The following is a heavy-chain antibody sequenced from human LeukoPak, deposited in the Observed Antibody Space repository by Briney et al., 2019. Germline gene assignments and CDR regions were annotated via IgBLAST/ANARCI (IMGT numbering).Heavy chain of an antibody. CDR1: GGSISSDY. J-gene: IGHJ6*02. CDR3: ARVSVVYGMDV. V-gene: IGHV4-59*01. Sequence: SETLSLTCSVSGGSISSDYWSWIRQPPGKGLEWIGYMYYTGSTNYNPSLKSRVTISLATSKTQISLKLSSVTPADTAVYYCARVSVVYGMDVWGQGTTVTVSS. CDR2: MYYTGST.